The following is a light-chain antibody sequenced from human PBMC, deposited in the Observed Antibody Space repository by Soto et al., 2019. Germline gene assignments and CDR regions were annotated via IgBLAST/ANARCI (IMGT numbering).Light chain of an antibody. Sequence: EIVLTQSPGTLSLSPGERATLSCRASQSISSNYLAWYQQTPGQAPRLLIYDASSRAAGIPDRFSGSGSGTDFTLTISRLEPEDFGVYYCQQYAGPPRTFGQGTKVDIK. CDR2: DAS. J-gene: IGKJ1*01. CDR3: QQYAGPPRT. CDR1: QSISSNY. V-gene: IGKV3-20*01.